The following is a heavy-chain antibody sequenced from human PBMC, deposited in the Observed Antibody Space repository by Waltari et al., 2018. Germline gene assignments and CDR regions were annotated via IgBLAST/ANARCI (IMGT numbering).Heavy chain of an antibody. CDR1: GYTFANYW. D-gene: IGHD1-26*01. CDR2: LTPRYLHN. V-gene: IGHV5-51*01. J-gene: IGHJ4*01. CDR3: ARRRSVTGAPFDS. Sequence: EVQLMQSGAELKKPGESLKISCKVSGYTFANYWIGWVRQLPGEGLEWLGILTPRYLHNRYSPSFEGQVTLSVAKSINTACLHWASLEASDTAIYYCARRRSVTGAPFDSWGQGTLVTVSS.